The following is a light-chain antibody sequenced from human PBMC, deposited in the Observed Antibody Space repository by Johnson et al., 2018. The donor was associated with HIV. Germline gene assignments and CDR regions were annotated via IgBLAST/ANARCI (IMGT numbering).Light chain of an antibody. CDR2: ENI. CDR1: SSNIGKNY. CDR3: GAWDSSLCAHFV. V-gene: IGLV1-51*02. J-gene: IGLJ1*01. Sequence: QSVLTQPPSVSAAPGQKVTISCSGGSSNIGKNYVSWYQQLPGTAPKLLIYENIKRPSGIPDRFSGSKSGTSATLGITGLQTGDEADYYCGAWDSSLCAHFVFRTGTKVTVL.